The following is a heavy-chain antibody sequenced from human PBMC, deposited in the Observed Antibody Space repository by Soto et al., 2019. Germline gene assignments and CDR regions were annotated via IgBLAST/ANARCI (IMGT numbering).Heavy chain of an antibody. Sequence: EVQLLESGGGLVQPGGSLRLSCAASGFTFSSYAMSWVRLAPGKGLEWFSSIGGSGGTYYADSVKGLFTISRDNSKNMLYLHLNSLRAEDTAMYYCAKGQGWSYYYDSWGQGTLVTVSS. D-gene: IGHD2-15*01. J-gene: IGHJ4*02. V-gene: IGHV3-23*01. CDR3: AKGQGWSYYYDS. CDR2: IGGSGGT. CDR1: GFTFSSYA.